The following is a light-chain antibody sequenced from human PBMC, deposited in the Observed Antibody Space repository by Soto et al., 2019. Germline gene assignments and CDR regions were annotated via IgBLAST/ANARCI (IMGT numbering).Light chain of an antibody. CDR3: LQYSDYPWT. CDR2: KAS. V-gene: IGKV1-5*03. CDR1: QTISSW. Sequence: DIQMTQSPSTLSGSVGDRVTITCRASQTISSWLAWYQQKPGKAPKLLIYKASTLKSGVPSRFSGSGSGTEFTLTISSLQPDDFATYYCLQYSDYPWTFGQGTEVEIK. J-gene: IGKJ1*01.